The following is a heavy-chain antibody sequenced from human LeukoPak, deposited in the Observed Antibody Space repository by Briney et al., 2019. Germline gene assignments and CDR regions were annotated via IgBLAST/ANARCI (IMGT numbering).Heavy chain of an antibody. CDR2: INPNSGGT. CDR1: GYTFTGYY. J-gene: IGHJ6*03. V-gene: IGHV1-2*02. CDR3: ARDLPRREIWGYYNYMDV. Sequence: GASVKVSCKASGYTFTGYYMHWVRQAPGQGLEWMGWINPNSGGTNYAQKFQGRVTMTRDTSISTAYMELGRLRSDDTAVYYCARDLPRREIWGYYNYMDVWGKGTTVTISS. D-gene: IGHD3-16*01.